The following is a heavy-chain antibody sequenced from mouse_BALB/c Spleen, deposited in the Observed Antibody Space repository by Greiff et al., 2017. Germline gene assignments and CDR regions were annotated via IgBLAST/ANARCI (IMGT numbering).Heavy chain of an antibody. CDR1: GFSLTSYG. D-gene: IGHD2-4*01. V-gene: IGHV2-9*02. J-gene: IGHJ3*01. Sequence: VKLVESGPGLVAPSQSLSITCTVSGFSLTSYGVHWVRQPPGKGLEWLGVIWAGGSTNYNSALMSRLSISKDNSKSQVFLKMNSLQTDDTAMYYCARDLYYDYDVAYWGQGTLVTVSA. CDR3: ARDLYYDYDVAY. CDR2: IWAGGST.